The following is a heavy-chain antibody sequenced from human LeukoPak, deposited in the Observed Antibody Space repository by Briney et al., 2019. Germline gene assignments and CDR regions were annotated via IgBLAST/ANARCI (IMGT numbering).Heavy chain of an antibody. CDR2: INPSGGST. D-gene: IGHD3-10*01. J-gene: IGHJ4*02. CDR3: ARDGPMTYGSGKRGKIDY. V-gene: IGHV1-46*01. CDR1: GYTFTSYY. Sequence: ASVKVSCKASGYTFTSYYMRWVRQAPGQGLEWMGIINPSGGSTSYAQKFQGRVTMTRDTSTSTVYMELSSPRSEDTAVYYCARDGPMTYGSGKRGKIDYWGQGTLVTVSS.